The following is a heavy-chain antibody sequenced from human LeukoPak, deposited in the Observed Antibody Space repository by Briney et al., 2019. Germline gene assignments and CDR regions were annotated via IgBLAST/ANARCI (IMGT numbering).Heavy chain of an antibody. CDR3: ARRLYSGSGSSSPSFDY. CDR1: GYTFTGYY. D-gene: IGHD3-10*01. J-gene: IGHJ4*02. Sequence: ASVKVSCKASGYTFTGYYMHWVRQAPGQGLEWMGWINPNSGGTNYAQKFQGRVTMTRDTSISTAYMELSRLRTDDPAVYYCARRLYSGSGSSSPSFDYWGQGTLVTVSS. V-gene: IGHV1-2*02. CDR2: INPNSGGT.